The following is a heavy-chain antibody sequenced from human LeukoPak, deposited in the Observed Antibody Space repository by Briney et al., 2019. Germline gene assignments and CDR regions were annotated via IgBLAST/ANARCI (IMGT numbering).Heavy chain of an antibody. CDR3: ARQAAGDYHFDS. Sequence: GGSLRLSCAASGFTFSTYVMNWFRQAPGKGLEWVSTISVGAEYIFYADSVKGRFTISRDDSNNALYLQMHSLRAEDTALYYCARQAAGDYHFDSWGQGTLVTVSS. J-gene: IGHJ4*02. CDR1: GFTFSTYV. D-gene: IGHD4-17*01. CDR2: ISVGAEYI. V-gene: IGHV3-23*01.